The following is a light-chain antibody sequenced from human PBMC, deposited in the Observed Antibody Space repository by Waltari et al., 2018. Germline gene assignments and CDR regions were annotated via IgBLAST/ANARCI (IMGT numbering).Light chain of an antibody. CDR1: QSISSW. CDR3: QQYSYYSYT. J-gene: IGKJ2*01. CDR2: KAS. Sequence: DIQMTQSPSTLSASVGDRVTITCRASQSISSWLAWYQQKPGKAPKLLIYKASTLESGVPSRFSGSGSGTEFTLTISSLQPDDFATYYCQQYSYYSYTFGQGTKLEIK. V-gene: IGKV1-5*03.